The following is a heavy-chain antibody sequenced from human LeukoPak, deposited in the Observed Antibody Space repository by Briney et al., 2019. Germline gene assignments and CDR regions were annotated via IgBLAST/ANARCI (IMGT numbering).Heavy chain of an antibody. Sequence: GGSLXLSCAASGFTFSSYGMSWVRQAPGKGLEWVSGISGSGGSTYYADSVKGRFTISRDNSKNTLYLQMNSLRAEDTAVYYCARESSWSDAFDIWGQGTMVTVSS. CDR2: ISGSGGST. CDR3: ARESSWSDAFDI. J-gene: IGHJ3*02. V-gene: IGHV3-23*01. D-gene: IGHD6-13*01. CDR1: GFTFSSYG.